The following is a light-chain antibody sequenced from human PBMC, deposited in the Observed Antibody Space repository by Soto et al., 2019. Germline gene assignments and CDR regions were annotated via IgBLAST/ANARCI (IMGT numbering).Light chain of an antibody. Sequence: QSALTQPPSAYGSPGQSVTISCTGSSSDVGGYNYVSWYQQHPGKAPKLMIYEVNKRPSGVPNRFSGSKSGNTASLTVSGLQAEDEAEYYCSSYEGSNNLVLFGGGTKLTVL. CDR2: EVN. J-gene: IGLJ2*01. V-gene: IGLV2-8*01. CDR1: SSDVGGYNY. CDR3: SSYEGSNNLVL.